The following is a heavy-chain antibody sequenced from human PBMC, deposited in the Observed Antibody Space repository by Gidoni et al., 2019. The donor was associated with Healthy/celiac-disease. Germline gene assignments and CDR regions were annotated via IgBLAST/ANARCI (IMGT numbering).Heavy chain of an antibody. Sequence: QLQLQESGPGLVKPSETLSLTCTVPGGSISSSSYYWGWIRQPPGKGLEWIGSIYYSGSTYYNPSLKSRVTISVDTSKNPFSLKLSSVTAADTAVYYCARREIFGNFDYWGQGTLVTVSS. CDR3: ARREIFGNFDY. CDR1: GGSISSSSYY. D-gene: IGHD3-3*01. V-gene: IGHV4-39*01. CDR2: IYYSGST. J-gene: IGHJ4*02.